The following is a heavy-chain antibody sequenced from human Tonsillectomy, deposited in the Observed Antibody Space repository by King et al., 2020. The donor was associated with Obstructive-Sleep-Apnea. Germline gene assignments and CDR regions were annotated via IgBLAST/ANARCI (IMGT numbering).Heavy chain of an antibody. CDR1: GFTFSSYS. CDR3: ARELNGDYNDY. V-gene: IGHV3-48*04. D-gene: IGHD4-17*01. CDR2: ISSSTTFI. J-gene: IGHJ4*02. Sequence: QLVQSGGGLVQPGGSLRLSCAASGFTFSSYSMNWVRQAPGKGLEWVSYISSSTTFIYYAVSVKGRFTISRDNAKNLLYLHMNSLRAEDTAVYYCARELNGDYNDYWGKGTLVTVSS.